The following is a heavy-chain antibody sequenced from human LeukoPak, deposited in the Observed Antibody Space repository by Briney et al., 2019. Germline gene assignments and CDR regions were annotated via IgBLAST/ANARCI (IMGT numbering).Heavy chain of an antibody. D-gene: IGHD3-9*01. Sequence: GGSLRLSCAASGFGFSKYWMHWVRQTPGEGLVWVSRIKEDGTYTSYADSVKGRFTISRDNARNTVFLQMNSLRVEDTAVYYCARDFDMGITPGDDFDFWGQGTLVTVSS. J-gene: IGHJ4*02. CDR3: ARDFDMGITPGDDFDF. CDR2: IKEDGTYT. V-gene: IGHV3-74*01. CDR1: GFGFSKYW.